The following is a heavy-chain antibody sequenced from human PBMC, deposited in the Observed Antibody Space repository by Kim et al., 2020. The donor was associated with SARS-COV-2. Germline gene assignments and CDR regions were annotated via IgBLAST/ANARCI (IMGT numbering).Heavy chain of an antibody. D-gene: IGHD3-16*01. CDR3: VRDRMGGAFDI. V-gene: IGHV3-48*02. CDR2: ITKSSTTI. J-gene: IGHJ3*02. CDR1: GFTFGAYD. Sequence: GGSLRLSCATSGFTFGAYDMNWVRRAPGKGLEWLSFITKSSTTIYYANSVKGRFTISRDNAKNSLYLQMNSLRDEDTALYYCVRDRMGGAFDIWGQGTMVTVSS.